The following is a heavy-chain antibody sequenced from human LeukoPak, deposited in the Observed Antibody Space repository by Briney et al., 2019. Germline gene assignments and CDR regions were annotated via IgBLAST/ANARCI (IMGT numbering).Heavy chain of an antibody. CDR2: MNPNSGNT. CDR3: ASSCGGDCYYRAFDI. V-gene: IGHV1-8*01. J-gene: IGHJ3*02. CDR1: GYTFTSYD. D-gene: IGHD2-21*02. Sequence: ASAKVSCKASGYTFTSYDINWVRQATGQGLEWMGWMNPNSGNTGYAQKFQGRVTMTRNTSISTAYMELSSLRSEDTAVYYCASSCGGDCYYRAFDIWGQGTMVTVSS.